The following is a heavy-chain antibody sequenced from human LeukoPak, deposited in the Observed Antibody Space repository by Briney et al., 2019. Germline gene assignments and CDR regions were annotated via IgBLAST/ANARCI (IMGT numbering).Heavy chain of an antibody. V-gene: IGHV3-64D*09. J-gene: IGHJ3*02. Sequence: GGSLRLSCSASGFTFSSYVMFWVRQAPGKGLEYVSAVSSIGGSTYYADSEKGRFTISRDNSKNTLYLQMISLRPEDTAVYYCVKEGNGAFDIWGQGTMVTVSS. CDR3: VKEGNGAFDI. CDR1: GFTFSSYV. D-gene: IGHD2-8*01. CDR2: VSSIGGST.